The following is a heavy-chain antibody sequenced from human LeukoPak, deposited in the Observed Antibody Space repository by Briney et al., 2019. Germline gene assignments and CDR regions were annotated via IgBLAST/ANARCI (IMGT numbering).Heavy chain of an antibody. J-gene: IGHJ4*02. CDR1: GYTFTEYY. V-gene: IGHV1-2*02. CDR3: ARTASLAAFFDY. D-gene: IGHD2-15*01. CDR2: IVPKSGGT. Sequence: ASVKVSCKASGYTFTEYYIHWMRQAPGQGLEWMGWIVPKSGGTKYAQKYQGRVTMTRDTSISTAYVELSSLRSDDTAVYYCARTASLAAFFDYWDQGTLVTVSS.